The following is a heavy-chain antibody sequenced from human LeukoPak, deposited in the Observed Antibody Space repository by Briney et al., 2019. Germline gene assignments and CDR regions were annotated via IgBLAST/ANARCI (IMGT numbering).Heavy chain of an antibody. V-gene: IGHV4-34*01. CDR2: INHNGTT. J-gene: IGHJ4*02. CDR1: GGSFSGSY. D-gene: IGHD3-10*01. Sequence: KTSETLSLTCSVSGGSFSGSYWSWIRQPPGKGLEWIGEINHNGTTNYNPSLASRVTVSVDTSKNQFSLNLTSVTAADTAVYFCARGIVYGSGSYYKAYYFDSWGQGTLVTVSS. CDR3: ARGIVYGSGSYYKAYYFDS.